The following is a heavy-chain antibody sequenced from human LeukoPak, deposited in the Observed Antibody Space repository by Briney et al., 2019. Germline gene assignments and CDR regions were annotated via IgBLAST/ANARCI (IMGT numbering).Heavy chain of an antibody. CDR3: ARDQGIVGRFYYFDY. J-gene: IGHJ4*02. V-gene: IGHV3-23*01. D-gene: IGHD1-26*01. CDR2: ISGSGGST. CDR1: GFTFSSYA. Sequence: GGSLRLSCAASGFTFSSYAMSWVRQAPGKGLEWVSAISGSGGSTYYADSVKGRFAISRDNAKNSLYLQMNSLRAEDTAVCYCARDQGIVGRFYYFDYWGQGTLVTVSS.